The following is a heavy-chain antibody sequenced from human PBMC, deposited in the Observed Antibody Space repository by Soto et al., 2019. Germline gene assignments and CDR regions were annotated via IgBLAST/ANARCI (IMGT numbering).Heavy chain of an antibody. CDR3: ARDIPATTAMATYYYSGMDV. CDR2: IIPIFGTA. CDR1: GGTFSSYA. V-gene: IGHV1-69*12. D-gene: IGHD5-18*01. J-gene: IGHJ6*02. Sequence: QVQLVQSGAEVKKPGSSVKVSCKASGGTFSSYAISWVRQAPGQGLEWMGGIIPIFGTANYAQKFQGRVTITADESXXTXYXXLSSLRSEDTAVYYCARDIPATTAMATYYYSGMDVWGQGTTVTVSS.